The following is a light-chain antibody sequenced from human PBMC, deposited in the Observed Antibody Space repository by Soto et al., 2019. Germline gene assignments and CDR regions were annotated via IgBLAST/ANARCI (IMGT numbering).Light chain of an antibody. Sequence: QSALTQPRSVSGSPGQSVTISCTGTSSDVGGSNLVSWYQQHAGRAPKLVIYDVIKRPSGVPDRFSGSKSGNTASLTISGLQVEDEGDYYCCSYAGNSLWVFGGGTKLTVL. CDR2: DVI. CDR1: SSDVGGSNL. V-gene: IGLV2-11*01. CDR3: CSYAGNSLWV. J-gene: IGLJ3*02.